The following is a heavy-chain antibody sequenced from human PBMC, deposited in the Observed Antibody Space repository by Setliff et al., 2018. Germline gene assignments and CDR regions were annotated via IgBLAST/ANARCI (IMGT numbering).Heavy chain of an antibody. V-gene: IGHV4-39*07. J-gene: IGHJ5*02. CDR1: GGSISSSSYY. Sequence: SETLSLTCTVSGGSISSSSYYWGWIRQPPGKGLEWLGSVYFSGYTYYNPSLSGRVTISIDTSKNQFSLRLTSVTAADTAMYYCARERTIFGILVISGWFDPWGQGTVVTVSS. D-gene: IGHD3-3*01. CDR3: ARERTIFGILVISGWFDP. CDR2: VYFSGYT.